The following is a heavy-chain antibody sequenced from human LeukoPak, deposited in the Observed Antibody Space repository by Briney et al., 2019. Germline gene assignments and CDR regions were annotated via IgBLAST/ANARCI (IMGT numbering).Heavy chain of an antibody. J-gene: IGHJ4*02. Sequence: ASVKVSCKASGYTFTGYYMHWVRQAPGQGLGWMGWINPNSGGTNYAQKFQGRVTMTRDTSISTAYMELSRLRSDDTAVCYCARVGLLWFGEQRRGFDYWGQGTLVTVSS. D-gene: IGHD3-10*01. CDR2: INPNSGGT. CDR3: ARVGLLWFGEQRRGFDY. V-gene: IGHV1-2*02. CDR1: GYTFTGYY.